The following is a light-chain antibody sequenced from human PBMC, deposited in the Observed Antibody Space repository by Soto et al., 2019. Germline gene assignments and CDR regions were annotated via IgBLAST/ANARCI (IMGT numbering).Light chain of an antibody. CDR1: SRDVGGHNY. V-gene: IGLV2-8*01. CDR3: SSYAGGGYV. CDR2: EVS. J-gene: IGLJ1*01. Sequence: QSALTQPPSASGSPGQSVTISCTGTSRDVGGHNYVSWYQQYPGKAPKFMIYEVSKRPSGVPDRFSGSKSGNTASLTVSGLQAEDEADYYCSSYAGGGYVFGTGTKLTVL.